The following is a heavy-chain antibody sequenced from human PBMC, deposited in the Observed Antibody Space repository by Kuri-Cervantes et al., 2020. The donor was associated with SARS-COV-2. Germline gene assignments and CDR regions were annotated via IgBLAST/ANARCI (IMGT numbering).Heavy chain of an antibody. V-gene: IGHV3-30*18. Sequence: GESLKISCAASGFTFNSYDMHWVRQAPGKGLEWVAVISHDGKNKKCIASGKGRFTISRDNSQNTLYLYMKSLRSEDTAMYYCAKDRVGVQDFWGQGTLVTVSS. J-gene: IGHJ4*02. D-gene: IGHD2-21*01. CDR3: AKDRVGVQDF. CDR1: GFTFNSYD. CDR2: ISHDGKNK.